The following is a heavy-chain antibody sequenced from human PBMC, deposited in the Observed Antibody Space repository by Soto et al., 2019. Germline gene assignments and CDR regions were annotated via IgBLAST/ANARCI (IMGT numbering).Heavy chain of an antibody. CDR2: IYPGDSDT. J-gene: IGHJ4*02. CDR3: ARGSGSYYGLVDYFDY. D-gene: IGHD1-26*01. CDR1: GYSFTSYW. V-gene: IGHV5-51*01. Sequence: GESLKISCKGSGYSFTSYWIGWVRQMPGKGLEWMGIIYPGDSDTRYSPSFQGQVTISADKSISTAYLQWSSLKASDTAMYYCARGSGSYYGLVDYFDYWGQGTLVTSPQ.